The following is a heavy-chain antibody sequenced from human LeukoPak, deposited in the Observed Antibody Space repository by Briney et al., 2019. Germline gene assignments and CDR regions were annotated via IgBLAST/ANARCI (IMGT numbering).Heavy chain of an antibody. J-gene: IGHJ6*03. V-gene: IGHV3-11*01. CDR3: ARVAVTTPFYYSCYMDV. D-gene: IGHD4-11*01. Sequence: GGSLRLSCAASGFTFSDYYMSWIRQAPGKGLEWVSYTSSSADTIYYADSVKGRFTISRDNAKSSLYLQMNSLRAEDTAVYYCARVAVTTPFYYSCYMDVWGKGTTVTVSS. CDR2: TSSSADTI. CDR1: GFTFSDYY.